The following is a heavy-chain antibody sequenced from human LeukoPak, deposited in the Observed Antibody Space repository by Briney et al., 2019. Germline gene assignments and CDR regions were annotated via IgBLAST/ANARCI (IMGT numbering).Heavy chain of an antibody. CDR1: GGSFSGYY. V-gene: IGHV4-34*01. CDR2: INHSGST. Sequence: PEALSLTCAVYGGSFSGYYWSWIRQPPGKGLEWIGEINHSGSTNYNPSLKSRVTISVDTSKNQFSLKLSSVTAADTAVYYCARLTVNDAFDIWGQGTMVTVSS. D-gene: IGHD4-17*01. J-gene: IGHJ3*02. CDR3: ARLTVNDAFDI.